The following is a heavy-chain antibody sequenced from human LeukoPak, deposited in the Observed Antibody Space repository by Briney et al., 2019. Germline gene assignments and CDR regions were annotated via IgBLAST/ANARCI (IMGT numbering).Heavy chain of an antibody. CDR1: GYTFTSYD. J-gene: IGHJ6*04. CDR2: MNPNSGNT. CDR3: ARGRRVGDFWSGSLDV. D-gene: IGHD3-3*01. V-gene: IGHV1-8*03. Sequence: WASVKVSCKASGYTFTSYDINWVRQATGQGLEWMGWMNPNSGNTGYAQKFQGRVTITRNTSISTAYMELSSLRSEDTAVYYCARGRRVGDFWSGSLDVWGKGTTVTVSS.